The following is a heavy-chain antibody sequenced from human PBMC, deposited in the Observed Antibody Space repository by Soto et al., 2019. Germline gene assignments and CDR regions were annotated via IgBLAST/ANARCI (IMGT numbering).Heavy chain of an antibody. D-gene: IGHD2-15*01. CDR1: GFTFRNNG. Sequence: GGSLRLSCAGSGFTFRNNGMHWVRQAPGKGLEWVAFISYDASDIFYADSVKGRFTISRDNAKNSLYLQMNSLRAEDTAVYYCARDHEDIVVVVAATLSPYFDYWGQGTLVTVSS. V-gene: IGHV3-30*03. J-gene: IGHJ4*02. CDR2: ISYDASDI. CDR3: ARDHEDIVVVVAATLSPYFDY.